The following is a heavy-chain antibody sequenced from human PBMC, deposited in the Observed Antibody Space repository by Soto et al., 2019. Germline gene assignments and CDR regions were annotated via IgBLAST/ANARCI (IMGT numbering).Heavy chain of an antibody. Sequence: QVQLQESGTGLVKPSQTLSLTCTVSGDSISSGGYYWSWIRQHPGKGLEWIGYIYYSGSTYYNPSLKSRVTISVDTSKNQFSLKLSSVTAADTAVYYCARDSYSTGWYAFDYWGQGTLVTVFS. J-gene: IGHJ4*02. CDR3: ARDSYSTGWYAFDY. V-gene: IGHV4-31*03. CDR2: IYYSGST. CDR1: GDSISSGGYY. D-gene: IGHD6-19*01.